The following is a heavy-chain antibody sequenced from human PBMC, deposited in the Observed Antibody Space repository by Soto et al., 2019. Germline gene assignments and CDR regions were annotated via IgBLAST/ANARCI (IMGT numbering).Heavy chain of an antibody. J-gene: IGHJ4*02. CDR2: VNPNSGGT. D-gene: IGHD6-6*01. CDR3: ARVHSNSAFVY. CDR1: GYTFTDYY. V-gene: IGHV1-2*02. Sequence: GASVKVSCKASGYTFTDYYFHWVRQAPGQGLEWMGWVNPNSGGTNYAQKFQGRVTMTRDTSISTVYMELSRLRSDDTAVYYCARVHSNSAFVYWGQGTLVTVST.